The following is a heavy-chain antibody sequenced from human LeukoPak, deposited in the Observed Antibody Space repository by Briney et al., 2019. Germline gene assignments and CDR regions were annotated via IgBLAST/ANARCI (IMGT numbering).Heavy chain of an antibody. V-gene: IGHV1-2*04. Sequence: ASVKVSCKASGYTFTGYYMHWVRQAPGQGLEWMGWINPNSGGTNYAQKFQGWVTMTRDTSISTAYMELSSLRSEDTAVYYCARVRAGDTRDFDFWGQGTLVTVSS. CDR3: ARVRAGDTRDFDF. CDR2: INPNSGGT. CDR1: GYTFTGYY. D-gene: IGHD3-10*01. J-gene: IGHJ4*02.